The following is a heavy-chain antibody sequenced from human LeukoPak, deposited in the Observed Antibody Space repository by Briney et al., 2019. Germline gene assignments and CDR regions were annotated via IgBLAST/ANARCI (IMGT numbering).Heavy chain of an antibody. CDR2: IYHSGST. J-gene: IGHJ4*02. V-gene: IGHV4-38-2*02. CDR3: AATYYPSDY. Sequence: SETLSLTCTVSGYSITSTYYWGWIRQPPGKGLEWIGSIYHSGSTYYNPSLKSRVTISVDTSKNQFSLKLGSVTAADTAVYYCAATYYPSDYWGQGTLVTVSS. D-gene: IGHD3-10*01. CDR1: GYSITSTYY.